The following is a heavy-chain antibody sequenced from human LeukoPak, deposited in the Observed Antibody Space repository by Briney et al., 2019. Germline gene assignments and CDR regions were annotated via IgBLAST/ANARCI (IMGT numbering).Heavy chain of an antibody. Sequence: PSETLSLTCTVSAGSISSDYWSWIRQPPGKGLEWIGYIYYRGSTNYNPSLKSRVTISVDTSKTQFSLKLRSVPAADTAVYYCARDLAYDFWSDWGQGTVVTVSS. J-gene: IGHJ4*02. CDR2: IYYRGST. V-gene: IGHV4-59*01. CDR1: AGSISSDY. CDR3: ARDLAYDFWSD. D-gene: IGHD3-3*01.